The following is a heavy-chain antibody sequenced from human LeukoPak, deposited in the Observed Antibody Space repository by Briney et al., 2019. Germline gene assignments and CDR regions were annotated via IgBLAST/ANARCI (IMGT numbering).Heavy chain of an antibody. V-gene: IGHV4-39*07. Sequence: SETLSLTCSVSGGSISSSGHYWGWIRQSPEKGLDWIGSIYSNGNTYYNPSVKSRVTISVDTSKNQFSLKLTSVTAAETAVYYCARSATVTTGYFDYWGQGALVTVSS. D-gene: IGHD4-17*01. CDR3: ARSATVTTGYFDY. J-gene: IGHJ4*02. CDR1: GGSISSSGHY. CDR2: IYSNGNT.